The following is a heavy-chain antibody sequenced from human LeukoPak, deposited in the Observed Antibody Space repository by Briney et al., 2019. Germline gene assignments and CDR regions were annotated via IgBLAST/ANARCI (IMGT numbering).Heavy chain of an antibody. CDR3: ARARSSWYYFDY. J-gene: IGHJ4*02. CDR1: GGSISSGGHY. D-gene: IGHD6-13*01. V-gene: IGHV4-31*03. CDR2: IYYSGST. Sequence: PSETLSLTCTVSGGSISSGGHYWSWIRQHPEKGLEWIGYIYYSGSTYYNPSLKSRVTMSVDTSKNQFSLKLSSVTAADTAVYYCARARSSWYYFDYWGQGTLVTVSS.